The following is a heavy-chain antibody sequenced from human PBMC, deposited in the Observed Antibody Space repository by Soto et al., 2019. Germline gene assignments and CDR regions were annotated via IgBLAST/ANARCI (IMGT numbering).Heavy chain of an antibody. V-gene: IGHV3-30*18. CDR3: AKCRPIFGLAILSDYYYGMDV. CDR2: ISFDGSNI. CDR1: GFAFSNYG. D-gene: IGHD3-3*02. Sequence: AGGSLRLSCGASGFAFSNYGMHWVRQAPGKGLEWVAVISFDGSNIDYAESVKGRFTISRDNSKNTLYLQMDSLRAEDTAVYYCAKCRPIFGLAILSDYYYGMDVCGQGTTVTVSS. J-gene: IGHJ6*02.